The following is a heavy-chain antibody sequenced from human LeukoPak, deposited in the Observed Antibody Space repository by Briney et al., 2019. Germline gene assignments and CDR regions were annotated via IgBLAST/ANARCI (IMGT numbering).Heavy chain of an antibody. V-gene: IGHV4-39*07. CDR1: GGSISSSSYY. J-gene: IGHJ4*02. Sequence: PSETLSLTCTVSGGSISSSSYYWGWIRQPPGKGLEWTGSIYYSGSTYYNPSPKSRVTISVDTSKNQFSLKLSSVTAADTAVYYCARDAAAAGLYYFDYWGQGTLVTVSS. D-gene: IGHD6-13*01. CDR3: ARDAAAAGLYYFDY. CDR2: IYYSGST.